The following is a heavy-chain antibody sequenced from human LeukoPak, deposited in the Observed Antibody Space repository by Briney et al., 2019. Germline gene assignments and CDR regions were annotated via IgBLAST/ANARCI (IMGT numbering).Heavy chain of an antibody. D-gene: IGHD2-15*01. V-gene: IGHV3-48*01. CDR2: ISTGSADR. CDR3: ARDVGYCSGGNCYRWFAS. CDR1: GFTFSDFS. Sequence: GGSLRLSCAASGFTFSDFSFSWVRQGPGKGLEWVSYISTGSADRKYADSVKGRFTISRDDATNSVSLLMNSLRGDDAAVYYCARDVGYCSGGNCYRWFASWGQGTLVTVSS. J-gene: IGHJ5*01.